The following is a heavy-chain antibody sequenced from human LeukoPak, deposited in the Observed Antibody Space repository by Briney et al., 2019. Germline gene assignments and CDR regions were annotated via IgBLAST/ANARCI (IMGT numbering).Heavy chain of an antibody. CDR2: IWYDRSNE. Sequence: PGRSLRLSCAASGFTFSNYGMHWVRQAPGKGLQWVAVIWYDRSNEYYTGSVKGRFTISRDNAHNTLYLQMNSLRAEDTAVYYCARGSQSTWGFFAYWGQGTRVTVSS. J-gene: IGHJ4*02. CDR1: GFTFSNYG. V-gene: IGHV3-33*01. D-gene: IGHD1-1*01. CDR3: ARGSQSTWGFFAY.